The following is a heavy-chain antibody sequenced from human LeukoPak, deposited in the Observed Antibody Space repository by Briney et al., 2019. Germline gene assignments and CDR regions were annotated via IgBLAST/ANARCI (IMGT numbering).Heavy chain of an antibody. D-gene: IGHD1-26*01. CDR3: AKDRTVGASYWYFDL. CDR1: GFTFRSYA. Sequence: GGSLRLSCAASGFTFRSYAMSWVRQAPGKGLEWVSAISGSGDSTYYGDSVKGRFTISRDNSKNTLYLQMNSLRAEDTAIYYCAKDRTVGASYWYFDLWGRGTLVTVSS. V-gene: IGHV3-23*01. CDR2: ISGSGDST. J-gene: IGHJ2*01.